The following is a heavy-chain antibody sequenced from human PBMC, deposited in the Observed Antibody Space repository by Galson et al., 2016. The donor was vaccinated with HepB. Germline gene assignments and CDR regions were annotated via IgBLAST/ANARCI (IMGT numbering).Heavy chain of an antibody. V-gene: IGHV4-39*01. CDR3: AGGNGYFVY. Sequence: SETLSLTCEVSGVNIRRSQYCWGWVRQPPGKALEWIGSLRYTGTAYYNEALKTRVTISEDTSRNAFSLRLSSLTAADTALYFCAGGNGYFVYWGQGALVTVSS. J-gene: IGHJ4*02. D-gene: IGHD2-8*01. CDR2: LRYTGTA. CDR1: GVNIRRSQYC.